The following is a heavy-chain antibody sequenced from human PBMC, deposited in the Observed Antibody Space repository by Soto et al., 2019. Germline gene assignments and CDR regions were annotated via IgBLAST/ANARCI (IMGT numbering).Heavy chain of an antibody. CDR3: ARDLGIFVGMDV. D-gene: IGHD1-26*01. Sequence: EMQLVESGGGLVQPGASLRLSCAASGFMFNRYSMNWVRQAPGKGLEWVAYISSSGANVYYANSVRGRLTISRDNVNNLLYLQMNSLRDEDTAHYYCARDLGIFVGMDVWGQGTTVAVSS. J-gene: IGHJ6*02. V-gene: IGHV3-48*02. CDR1: GFMFNRYS. CDR2: ISSSGANV.